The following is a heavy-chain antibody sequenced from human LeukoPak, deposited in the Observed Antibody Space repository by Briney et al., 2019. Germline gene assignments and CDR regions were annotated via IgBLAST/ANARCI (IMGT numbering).Heavy chain of an antibody. Sequence: GASVKVSCKASGYTFTSYAMNWVRQAPGQGLEWMGWINTNTGNPTYAQGFTGRFVFSLDTSVSTAYLQISSLKAEDTAVYYCARVKYCSSTSCYTGHYYYMDVWGKGTTVTVSS. CDR2: INTNTGNP. CDR1: GYTFTSYA. J-gene: IGHJ6*03. D-gene: IGHD2-2*02. CDR3: ARVKYCSSTSCYTGHYYYMDV. V-gene: IGHV7-4-1*02.